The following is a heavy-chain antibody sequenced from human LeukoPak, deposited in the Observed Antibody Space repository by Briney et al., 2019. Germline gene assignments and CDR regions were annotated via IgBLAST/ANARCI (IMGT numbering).Heavy chain of an antibody. CDR2: ISENGDTT. D-gene: IGHD6-19*01. CDR3: AKAPMAGTQWYDP. V-gene: IGHV3-23*01. CDR1: GFTFSGRA. Sequence: GGSLRLSCAASGFTFSGRAMTWVRQAPGKGLEWVSVISENGDTTYYADSAKGRFTMSRDNSKNTLYLQINSLLPEDTAIYYCAKAPMAGTQWYDPWGQGTLVIVSS. J-gene: IGHJ5*02.